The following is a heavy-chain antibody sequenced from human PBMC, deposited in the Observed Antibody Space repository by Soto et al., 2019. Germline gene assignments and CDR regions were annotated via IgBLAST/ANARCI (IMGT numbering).Heavy chain of an antibody. CDR2: INHSGST. CDR1: GGSFSGYY. D-gene: IGHD2-2*01. CDR3: ARRLLSSTSYRSGYYMDV. V-gene: IGHV4-34*01. J-gene: IGHJ6*03. Sequence: QVQLQQWGAGLLKPSETLSLTCAVYGGSFSGYYWSWIRQPPGKGLEWIGEINHSGSTNYNPSLKSRVTISVDTSKNHFSLKLSSVTAADTAVYYGARRLLSSTSYRSGYYMDVWGKGTTVTVSS.